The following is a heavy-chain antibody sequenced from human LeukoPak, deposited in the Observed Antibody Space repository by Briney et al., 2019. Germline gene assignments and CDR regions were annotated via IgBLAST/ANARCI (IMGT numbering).Heavy chain of an antibody. CDR1: GYTFTGYY. D-gene: IGHD1-26*01. Sequence: GASVKVSCKASGYTFTGYYMHWVRQAPGQGLEWMGWINPNSGGTNYAQKFQGRVTMTRDTSISTAYMELSRLRSDDTAVYYCARDFTSGATARDPPSQTLDYWGQGTLVTVSS. V-gene: IGHV1-2*02. CDR3: ARDFTSGATARDPPSQTLDY. J-gene: IGHJ4*02. CDR2: INPNSGGT.